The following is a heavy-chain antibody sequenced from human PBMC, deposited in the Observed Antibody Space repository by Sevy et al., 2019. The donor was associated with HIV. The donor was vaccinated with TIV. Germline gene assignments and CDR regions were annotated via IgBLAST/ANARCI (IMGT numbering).Heavy chain of an antibody. D-gene: IGHD2-2*01. CDR2: ISHGGGTT. Sequence: GGSLRLSCAASGFTFNNYVMNWVRQAPGKGLEWVSVISHGGGTTYYADSVKVRFTISRDDSKDTVYLEMNSLRAEDTAVYYCARRYLPSAPPALDYWGQGTLVTVSS. CDR1: GFTFNNYV. J-gene: IGHJ4*02. V-gene: IGHV3-23*01. CDR3: ARRYLPSAPPALDY.